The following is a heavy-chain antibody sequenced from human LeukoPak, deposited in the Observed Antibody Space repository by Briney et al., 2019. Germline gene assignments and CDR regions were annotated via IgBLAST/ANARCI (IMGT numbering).Heavy chain of an antibody. V-gene: IGHV1-8*01. CDR1: GYTFTGYD. D-gene: IGHD6-6*01. J-gene: IGHJ6*02. CDR3: AREGYSSSSGLFAKYYYYYYGMDV. Sequence: ASVKVSCKASGYTFTGYDINWVRQATGQGLEWMGWMNPNSGNTGYAQKFQGRVTMTRNTSISTAYMELSSLRSEDTAVYYCAREGYSSSSGLFAKYYYYYYGMDVWGQGTTVTVSS. CDR2: MNPNSGNT.